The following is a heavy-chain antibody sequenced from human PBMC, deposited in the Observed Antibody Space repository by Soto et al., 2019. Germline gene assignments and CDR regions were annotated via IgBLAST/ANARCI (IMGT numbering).Heavy chain of an antibody. V-gene: IGHV4-59*08. CDR2: VSYSGST. D-gene: IGHD6-19*01. J-gene: IGHJ5*02. CDR3: ARHGSDRGWFFFDP. Sequence: LSLTCSLSGGAIGGYYWSWIRQPPGKALEWIGYVSYSGSTDYHPSLKSRVSISIDTSKNQFSLKMISVTAADTAVYYCARHGSDRGWFFFDPWGQGALVTVSS. CDR1: GGAIGGYY.